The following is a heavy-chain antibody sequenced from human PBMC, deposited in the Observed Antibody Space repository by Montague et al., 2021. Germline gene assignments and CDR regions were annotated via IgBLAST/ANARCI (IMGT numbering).Heavy chain of an antibody. D-gene: IGHD3-3*01. Sequence: SLRLSCAASGFTISSWAMSWVRQAPGKGLECVSIINASGGKTHYADSVTGRFTISRDRSKNTLYLQMDSLRDEDTAVYYCANFRQSVEMDVWGQGTRVTVSS. CDR1: GFTISSWA. CDR3: ANFRQSVEMDV. J-gene: IGHJ6*02. CDR2: INASGGKT. V-gene: IGHV3-23*01.